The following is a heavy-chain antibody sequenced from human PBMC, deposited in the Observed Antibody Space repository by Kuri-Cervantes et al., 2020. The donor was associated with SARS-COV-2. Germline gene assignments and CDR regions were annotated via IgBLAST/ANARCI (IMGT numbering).Heavy chain of an antibody. CDR2: ISYDGSDK. J-gene: IGHJ1*01. V-gene: IGHV3-30*01. CDR3: ARDASYSGSYGSFQH. Sequence: GEPLKISCAASGFTFSNYAIHWVRQAPGKGLEWVALISYDGSDKNYADSVKGRFTISRDNSKNTLYLQMNTLKTEDTAMFYCARDASYSGSYGSFQHWGQGTLVTVSS. CDR1: GFTFSNYA. D-gene: IGHD1-26*01.